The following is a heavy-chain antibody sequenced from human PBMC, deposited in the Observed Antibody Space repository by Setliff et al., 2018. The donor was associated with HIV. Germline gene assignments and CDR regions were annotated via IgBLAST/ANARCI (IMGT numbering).Heavy chain of an antibody. CDR1: GGSISSGTYY. Sequence: PSETLSLTCSVSGGSISSGTYYWSWIRQPAGKGLEWIGHISSTGSTNYNPSLKSRVIMSADTSKNQFSLRLTSLTAADTAMYYCARGSAVTGTLEYWGQGTLVTVSS. CDR3: ARGSAVTGTLEY. J-gene: IGHJ4*02. CDR2: ISSTGST. V-gene: IGHV4-61*09. D-gene: IGHD6-19*01.